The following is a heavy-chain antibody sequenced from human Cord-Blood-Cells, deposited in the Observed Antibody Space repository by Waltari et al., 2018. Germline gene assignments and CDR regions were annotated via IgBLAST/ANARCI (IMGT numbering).Heavy chain of an antibody. J-gene: IGHJ4*02. CDR1: GGSLSSYY. CDR3: ARHADYYGSGSYYPYYFDY. CDR2: IYYSGST. D-gene: IGHD3-10*01. Sequence: QVQLQESGPGLVKPSETLSLTCTVSGGSLSSYYWSWIRQPPGKGLELIGYIYYSGSTNYNPSLKSRVTISVDTSKNQFSLKLSSVTAADTAVYYCARHADYYGSGSYYPYYFDYWGQGTLVTVSS. V-gene: IGHV4-59*08.